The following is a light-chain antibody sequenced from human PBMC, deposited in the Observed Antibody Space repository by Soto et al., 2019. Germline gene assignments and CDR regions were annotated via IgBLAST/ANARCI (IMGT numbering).Light chain of an antibody. J-gene: IGKJ1*01. CDR2: KAS. CDR1: KSISSW. CDR3: QQYNSYST. V-gene: IGKV1-5*03. Sequence: DIQMTQSPSTLSASVGDRVTITCRASKSISSWLAWYQQKPGKAPKLLIYKASSLESGVPSRFSGSGSGTQFTLTISSLQPDDFATYYCQQYNSYSTFGQGTKVAIK.